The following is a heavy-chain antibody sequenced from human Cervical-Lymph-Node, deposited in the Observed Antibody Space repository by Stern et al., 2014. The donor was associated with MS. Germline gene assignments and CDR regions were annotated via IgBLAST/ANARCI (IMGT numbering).Heavy chain of an antibody. CDR2: INPSAGST. D-gene: IGHD6-19*01. Sequence: QVQLVQSGAEVKKPGASGKVSCKASGNTFTRYYIHWVRQAPGQGLEWMKIINPSAGSTSYAQKFQGRVTMTRDTSTSTVYMELSSLRSEDTAVYYCAREVAGHRLGMMDVWGQGTTVTVSS. J-gene: IGHJ6*02. CDR3: AREVAGHRLGMMDV. V-gene: IGHV1-46*01. CDR1: GNTFTRYY.